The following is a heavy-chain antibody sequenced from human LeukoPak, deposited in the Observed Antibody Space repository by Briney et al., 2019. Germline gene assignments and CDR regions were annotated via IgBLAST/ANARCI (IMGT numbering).Heavy chain of an antibody. D-gene: IGHD3-10*01. CDR1: GGSXSSGXXY. CDR2: SYTSGST. Sequence: GGSXSSGXXYWSWIRQPAXXXXXWIGRSYTSGSTNYNHARKSRFTKSVDTSKNQFSLKLTSVTAADTAVYYCARDGVNTMVRGADGFDPWGQGTLVTVSS. CDR3: ARDGVNTMVRGADGFDP. J-gene: IGHJ5*02. V-gene: IGHV4-61*02.